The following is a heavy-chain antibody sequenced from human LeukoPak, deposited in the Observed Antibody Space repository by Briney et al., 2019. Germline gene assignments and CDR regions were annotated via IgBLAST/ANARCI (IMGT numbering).Heavy chain of an antibody. CDR3: AKDWGDYDILTGYYKGSDY. J-gene: IGHJ4*02. Sequence: PGGSLRLSCAASGFTFSSYGMHWVRQAPGKGLEWVAFIRYDGSNKYYADSVKGRFTISRDNSKNTLYLQMNSLRAEDTAVYYCAKDWGDYDILTGYYKGSDYWGQGTLVTVSS. V-gene: IGHV3-30*02. CDR1: GFTFSSYG. D-gene: IGHD3-9*01. CDR2: IRYDGSNK.